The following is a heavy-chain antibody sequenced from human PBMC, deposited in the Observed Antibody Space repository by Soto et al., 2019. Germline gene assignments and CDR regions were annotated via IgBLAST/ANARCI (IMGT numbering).Heavy chain of an antibody. CDR3: ARLYSSFTYYYYMDV. D-gene: IGHD6-6*01. Sequence: PSETLSLTCVVYGGSFSGYYWSWIRQPPGKGPEWIGEINHSGSTNYNPSLKSRVTISVDTSKNQFSLKLSSVTAADTAVYYCARLYSSFTYYYYMDVWGKGTTVTVSS. J-gene: IGHJ6*03. CDR2: INHSGST. CDR1: GGSFSGYY. V-gene: IGHV4-34*01.